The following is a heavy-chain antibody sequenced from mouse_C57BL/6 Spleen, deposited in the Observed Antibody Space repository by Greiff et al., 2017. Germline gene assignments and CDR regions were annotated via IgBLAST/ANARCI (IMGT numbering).Heavy chain of an antibody. J-gene: IGHJ2*01. Sequence: EVQLQQSGPELVKPGASVKISCKASGYTFTDYYMNWVKQSHGKSLEWVGDINPNNGGTSYNQKFKGKATLTVDKSSSTAYMELRSLTSEDSAVYYCARRYYSNYEYYFDYWGQGTTLTVSS. D-gene: IGHD2-5*01. V-gene: IGHV1-26*01. CDR3: ARRYYSNYEYYFDY. CDR1: GYTFTDYY. CDR2: INPNNGGT.